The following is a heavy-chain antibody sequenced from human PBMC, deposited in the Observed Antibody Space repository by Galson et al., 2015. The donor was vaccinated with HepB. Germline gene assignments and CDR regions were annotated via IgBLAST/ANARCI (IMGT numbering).Heavy chain of an antibody. CDR3: VRSYYYGSGSLNWFDP. D-gene: IGHD3-10*01. V-gene: IGHV3-30*03. CDR2: ISYDGSNK. J-gene: IGHJ5*02. Sequence: SLRLSCAASGFTFSSYGMHWVRQAPGKGLEWVAVISYDGSNKYYADSVKGRFTISRDNSKNTLYLQINSLRAEDTAVYYCVRSYYYGSGSLNWFDPWGQGTLVTVSS. CDR1: GFTFSSYG.